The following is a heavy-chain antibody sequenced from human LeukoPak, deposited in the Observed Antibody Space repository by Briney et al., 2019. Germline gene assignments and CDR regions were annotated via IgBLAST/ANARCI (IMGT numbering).Heavy chain of an antibody. J-gene: IGHJ4*02. V-gene: IGHV3-23*01. CDR3: ATYRQIEVPFEF. Sequence: GGSLRLSCAASGFTFSDFPMIWVRQAPGKGLEWVSSIFPSSGEIHYADSVKGRFTISRDNSRSTLSLQMDSLRAEDTATYYCATYRQIEVPFEFWGQGTLVTVSS. CDR2: IFPSSGEI. CDR1: GFTFSDFP. D-gene: IGHD1-1*01.